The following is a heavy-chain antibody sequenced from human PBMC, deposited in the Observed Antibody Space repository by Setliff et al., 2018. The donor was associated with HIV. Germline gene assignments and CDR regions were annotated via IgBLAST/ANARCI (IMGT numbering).Heavy chain of an antibody. CDR2: IDCNEIT. D-gene: IGHD3-3*01. CDR3: ASLFRLSGFWISFLPDY. J-gene: IGHJ4*02. V-gene: IGHV4-39*01. CDR1: GDSVSRSNYY. Sequence: PSETLSLTCTVSGDSVSRSNYYWAWIRQPPGKGLEWIGSIDCNEITYYNPSLKSRVTLSVDTPKNQFSLYLSSVTASDTAVYYCASLFRLSGFWISFLPDYWGQGILVTVSS.